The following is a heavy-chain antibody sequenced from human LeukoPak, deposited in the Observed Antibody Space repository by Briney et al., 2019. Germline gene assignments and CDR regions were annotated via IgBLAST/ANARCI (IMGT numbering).Heavy chain of an antibody. CDR1: GFTFTSYA. V-gene: IGHV3-23*01. D-gene: IGHD2-2*01. Sequence: GGSLRLSCAASGFTFTSYAMSWVRQAPGKGLEWVSAISGSGGSTYYADSVKGRFTISRDISKNTLYLQMNSLRAEDTAIYYCAKEWDTSHCPCYWGQGTLVIVSS. CDR2: ISGSGGST. CDR3: AKEWDTSHCPCY. J-gene: IGHJ4*02.